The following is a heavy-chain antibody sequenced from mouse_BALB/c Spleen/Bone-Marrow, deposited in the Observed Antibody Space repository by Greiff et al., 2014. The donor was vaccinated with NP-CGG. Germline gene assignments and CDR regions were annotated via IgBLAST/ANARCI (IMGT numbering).Heavy chain of an antibody. CDR1: GYTFTSYW. Sequence: QVQLQQSGAELVRPGASVKLSCKASGYTFTSYWINWVKQRPGQGLEWIGNIYPSDSYTNYNQKFKDKATLTVDKSSTTAYMQLSSPTSEDSAFYYCTRWDSSPYYFDYWGQGTTLTVSS. D-gene: IGHD1-1*01. V-gene: IGHV1-69*02. J-gene: IGHJ2*01. CDR3: TRWDSSPYYFDY. CDR2: IYPSDSYT.